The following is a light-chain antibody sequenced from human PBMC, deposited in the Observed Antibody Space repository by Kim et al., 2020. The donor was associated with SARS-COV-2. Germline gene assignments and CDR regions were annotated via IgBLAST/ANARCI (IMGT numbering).Light chain of an antibody. J-gene: IGKJ2*01. CDR2: AAS. CDR1: QTILTY. V-gene: IGKV1-39*01. CDR3: HQSYTPPYT. Sequence: DIQMTQSPSSLSAPVGDTVNITCLASQTILTYLNWYHQKSGTAPKLLIYAASGLHTGVPSRFTRSGTGTHFTLSIGSLQPEEFALYYSHQSYTPPYTFGRGTKL.